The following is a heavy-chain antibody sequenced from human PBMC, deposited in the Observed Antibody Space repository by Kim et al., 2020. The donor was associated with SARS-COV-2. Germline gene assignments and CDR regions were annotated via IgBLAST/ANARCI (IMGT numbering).Heavy chain of an antibody. CDR3: ARRADNGTGSFVKNFYYYYFYMDV. CDR2: IGKSGSGT. D-gene: IGHD3-10*01. CDR1: GFTFGDFY. V-gene: IGHV3-11*01. J-gene: IGHJ6*03. Sequence: GGSLRLSCEASGFTFGDFYMSWVRQAPGKGLEWVAHIGKSGSGTFYADSVKGRFTISRDNAKNSLFLQMNGLSADDTAVYYCARRADNGTGSFVKNFYYYYFYMDVWGKGTTVTVSS.